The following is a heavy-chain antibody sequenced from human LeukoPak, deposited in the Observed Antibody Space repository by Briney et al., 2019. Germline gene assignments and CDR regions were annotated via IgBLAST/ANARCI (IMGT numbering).Heavy chain of an antibody. D-gene: IGHD6-19*01. Sequence: GGSLRLSCAASGFTFSSYTMNWVRQAPGKGLEWVSSISGSSRHKYYADSVKGRFTISRDNAKNSLYLQMNSLRAEDTALYYCARTKSIAVAGTYDYWGQGTLVTVSS. CDR1: GFTFSSYT. V-gene: IGHV3-21*04. CDR2: ISGSSRHK. CDR3: ARTKSIAVAGTYDY. J-gene: IGHJ4*02.